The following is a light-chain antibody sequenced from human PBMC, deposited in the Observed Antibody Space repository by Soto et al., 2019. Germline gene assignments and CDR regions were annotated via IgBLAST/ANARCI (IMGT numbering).Light chain of an antibody. V-gene: IGKV1-5*03. CDR3: QQYNDNWT. Sequence: DIHMTKSPSTLVASVGDRVTITCRASQSISSWLAWYQQKPGTAPKLLIYKASTLQSGVPSRFSGSGSGTEFTLTISSLQPDDSATYYCQQYNDNWTFGQGTKVEIK. J-gene: IGKJ1*01. CDR2: KAS. CDR1: QSISSW.